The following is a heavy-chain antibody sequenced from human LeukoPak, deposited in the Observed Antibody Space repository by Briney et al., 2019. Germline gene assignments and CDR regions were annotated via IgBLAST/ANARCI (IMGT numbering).Heavy chain of an antibody. J-gene: IGHJ3*02. CDR1: GYTFTGYY. V-gene: IGHV1-2*02. CDR2: INPNSGGT. Sequence: ASVKVSCKASGYTFTGYYMHWVRQAPGQGLEWMGWINPNSGGTNYAQKFHGRVTMTWDTSISTAYMELSRLRSDDTAVYYCARVVVGATTPEVAFDIWGQGTMVTASS. D-gene: IGHD1-26*01. CDR3: ARVVVGATTPEVAFDI.